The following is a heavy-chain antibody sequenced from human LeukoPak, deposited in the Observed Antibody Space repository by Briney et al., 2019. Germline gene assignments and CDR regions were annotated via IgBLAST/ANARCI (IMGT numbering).Heavy chain of an antibody. CDR1: GGSISSYY. V-gene: IGHV4-59*01. J-gene: IGHJ3*02. D-gene: IGHD3-3*01. CDR3: ARASLAIFGVVANAFDI. CDR2: IYYSGST. Sequence: PSQTLSLTCTVSGGSISSYYWSWIRQPPGKGLEWIGYIYYSGSTNYNPSLKSRVTISVDTSKNQFSLKLSSVTAADTAVYYCARASLAIFGVVANAFDIWGQGTMVTVSS.